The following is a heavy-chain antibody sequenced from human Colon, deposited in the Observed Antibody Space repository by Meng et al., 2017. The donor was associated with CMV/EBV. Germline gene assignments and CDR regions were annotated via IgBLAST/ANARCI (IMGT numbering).Heavy chain of an antibody. CDR1: GFTFNTFW. V-gene: IGHV3-66*02. Sequence: GGSLRLSCAASGFTFNTFWMTWVRQAPGKGLEWVSVIYSGGSTYYADSVKGRFTISRDNSKNTLYLQMNSLRAEDTAVYYCARGYDFWSGYYGMDVWGQGTTVTVSS. CDR3: ARGYDFWSGYYGMDV. D-gene: IGHD3-3*01. J-gene: IGHJ6*02. CDR2: IYSGGST.